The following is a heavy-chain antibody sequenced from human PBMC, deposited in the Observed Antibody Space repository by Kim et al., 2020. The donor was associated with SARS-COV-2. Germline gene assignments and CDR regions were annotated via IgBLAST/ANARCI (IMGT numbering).Heavy chain of an antibody. D-gene: IGHD4-17*01. CDR3: ARDDYGDFAFDY. Sequence: NYAQKFQGWVTMTRDTSISTAYMELSRLRSDDTAVYYCARDDYGDFAFDYWGQGTLVTVSS. J-gene: IGHJ4*02. V-gene: IGHV1-2*04.